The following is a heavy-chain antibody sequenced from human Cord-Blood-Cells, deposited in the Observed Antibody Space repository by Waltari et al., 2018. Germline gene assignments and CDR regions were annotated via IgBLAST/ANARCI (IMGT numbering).Heavy chain of an antibody. V-gene: IGHV4-34*01. J-gene: IGHJ4*02. CDR3: ARGYYGSGSYTLDY. CDR2: INHSGST. Sequence: QVQLQQWGAGLLKPSETLSLTCAVYGGSFSGYYWSWIRQPPGKGLEWIGEINHSGSTNYNPSLKSRVTISVDTSKNQFSLKLSSVTAADTAVYYCARGYYGSGSYTLDYWGQGTLVTVSS. D-gene: IGHD3-10*01. CDR1: GGSFSGYY.